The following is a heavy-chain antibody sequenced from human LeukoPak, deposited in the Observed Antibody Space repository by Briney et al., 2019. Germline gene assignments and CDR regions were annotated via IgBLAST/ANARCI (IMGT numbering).Heavy chain of an antibody. CDR3: AKTAARPPYYYGMGV. D-gene: IGHD6-6*01. Sequence: GGSLRLSCAASGFTFTSYDMSWVRQAPEKGLEWVSAISGSGGSTYHADSVKGRFTISRDNSKNTLYLQMNSLRAEDTAVYYCAKTAARPPYYYGMGVWGQGTTVTVSS. J-gene: IGHJ6*02. CDR1: GFTFTSYD. V-gene: IGHV3-23*01. CDR2: ISGSGGST.